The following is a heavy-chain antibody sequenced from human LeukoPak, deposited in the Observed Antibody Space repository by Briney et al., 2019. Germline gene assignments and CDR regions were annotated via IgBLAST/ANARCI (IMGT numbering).Heavy chain of an antibody. D-gene: IGHD6-19*01. J-gene: IGHJ4*02. V-gene: IGHV3-9*01. Sequence: QAGGSLRLSCAASGFTFDDYAMHWVRQAPGKGLEWVSGISWNSGSIGYADSVKGRFTISRDNAKNSLYLQMNSLRVEDTAVYYCARDMSSGWYSNFDYWGQGTLVTVSS. CDR2: ISWNSGSI. CDR3: ARDMSSGWYSNFDY. CDR1: GFTFDDYA.